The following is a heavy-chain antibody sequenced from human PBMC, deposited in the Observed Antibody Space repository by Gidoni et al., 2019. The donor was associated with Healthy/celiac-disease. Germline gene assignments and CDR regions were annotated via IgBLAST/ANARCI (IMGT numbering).Heavy chain of an antibody. CDR3: ARVGSKGEYFQH. D-gene: IGHD3-16*01. J-gene: IGHJ1*01. Sequence: EVQLVESGGGLVQPGGSLRLSCAASGFTFSSYEMNWVRQAPGKGLEWVSYISSSGSTIYYADSVKGRFTISRDNAKNSLYLQMNSLRAEDTAVYYCARVGSKGEYFQHWGQGTLVTVSS. CDR2: ISSSGSTI. CDR1: GFTFSSYE. V-gene: IGHV3-48*03.